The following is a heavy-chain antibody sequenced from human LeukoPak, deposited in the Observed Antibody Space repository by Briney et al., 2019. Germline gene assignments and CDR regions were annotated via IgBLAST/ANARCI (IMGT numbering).Heavy chain of an antibody. CDR1: WLTVSSNY. V-gene: IGHV3-53*01. Sequence: PGGSLRHSCAACWLTVSSNYMSWVRQAPGKGLEWVSVIYSGGSTYYADSVKGRFTISRDNSKNTLYRQMNSLRAEDTGVYYCASTTDVAVAGTQLYFDYWGQGTLVTVSS. D-gene: IGHD6-19*01. CDR2: IYSGGST. J-gene: IGHJ4*02. CDR3: ASTTDVAVAGTQLYFDY.